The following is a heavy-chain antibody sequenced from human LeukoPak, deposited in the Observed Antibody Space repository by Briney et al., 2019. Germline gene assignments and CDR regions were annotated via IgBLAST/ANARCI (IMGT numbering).Heavy chain of an antibody. CDR2: INHSGST. D-gene: IGHD3-22*01. V-gene: IGHV4-34*01. CDR1: GGSFSGYY. J-gene: IGHJ5*02. CDR3: ARHPKTYYYDSSGFRRNWFDP. Sequence: SETLSLTCAVYGGSFSGYYWSWIRQPPGKGLEWIGEINHSGSTNYNPSLKSRVTISVDTSKNQFSLKLSSVTAADTAVYYCARHPKTYYYDSSGFRRNWFDPWGQGTLVTVSS.